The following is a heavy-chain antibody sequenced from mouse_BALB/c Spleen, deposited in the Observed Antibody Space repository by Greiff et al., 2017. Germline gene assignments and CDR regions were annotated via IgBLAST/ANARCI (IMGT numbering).Heavy chain of an antibody. CDR1: GFAFSSYD. Sequence: EVKLMESGGGLVKPGGSLKLSCAASGFAFSSYDMSWVRQTPEKRLEWVAYISSGGGSTYYPDTVKGRFTISRDNAKNTLYLQMSSLKSEDTAMYYCARPTTGYYFDYWGQGTTLTVSS. J-gene: IGHJ2*01. V-gene: IGHV5-12-1*01. CDR3: ARPTTGYYFDY. CDR2: ISSGGGST. D-gene: IGHD1-1*01.